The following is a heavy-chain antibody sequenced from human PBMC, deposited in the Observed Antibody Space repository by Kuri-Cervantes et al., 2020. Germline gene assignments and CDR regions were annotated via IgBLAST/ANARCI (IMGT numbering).Heavy chain of an antibody. D-gene: IGHD2-2*01. Sequence: GSLRLSCAVYGGSFSGYYWSWIRQPPGKGLEWIGRIYHSGTTHYNPSLKSRVTISVDTSKNQFSLKLSSVTAADTAVYYCARQIIDYQLLPLGFDYWGQGTLVTVSS. J-gene: IGHJ4*02. CDR3: ARQIIDYQLLPLGFDY. CDR1: GGSFSGYY. CDR2: IYHSGTT. V-gene: IGHV4-34*01.